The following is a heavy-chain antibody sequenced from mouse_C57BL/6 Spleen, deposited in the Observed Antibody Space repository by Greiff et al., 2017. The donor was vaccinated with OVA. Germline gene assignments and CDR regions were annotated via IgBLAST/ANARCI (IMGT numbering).Heavy chain of an antibody. J-gene: IGHJ1*03. CDR1: GYTFTSYW. Sequence: QVQLKQPGAELVKPGASVKLSCKASGYTFTSYWMQWVKQRPGQGLAWIGEIDPSDSYTNYNQKFKGKATLTVDTSSSTAYMQLSSLTSEDSAVYYCARSLAGLLPYFDVWGTGTTVTVSS. V-gene: IGHV1-50*01. CDR2: IDPSDSYT. CDR3: ARSLAGLLPYFDV. D-gene: IGHD2-3*01.